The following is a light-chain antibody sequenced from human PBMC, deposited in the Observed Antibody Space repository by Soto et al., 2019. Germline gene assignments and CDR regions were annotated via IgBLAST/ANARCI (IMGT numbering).Light chain of an antibody. CDR2: AAS. V-gene: IGKV1-9*01. CDR3: QQLNSYPIP. CDR1: QGISSY. Sequence: IQLTQSPSSLSASVGDRVTITCRASQGISSYLVWYQQKPGKAPKLLIYAASTLQSGVPSRFSGSGSVTDFTLTINSLQTEDFATYNGQQLNSYPIPFGQGTRLEIK. J-gene: IGKJ5*01.